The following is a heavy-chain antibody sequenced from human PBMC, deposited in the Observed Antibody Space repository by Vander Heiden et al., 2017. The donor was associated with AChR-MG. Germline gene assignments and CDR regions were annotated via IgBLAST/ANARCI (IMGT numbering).Heavy chain of an antibody. D-gene: IGHD2-2*01. J-gene: IGHJ4*02. Sequence: EVQLVESGGGLVKPGGSLRLSCAASGPSLSTYVMSWVRQAPGKGLEWVSSISQDSNYIYYADSAKGRFTISRDNAKNSLYLQMNSLRAEDTAVYYCARDLYCSTTSCHGRDYWGQGTLVTVSS. CDR3: ARDLYCSTTSCHGRDY. CDR1: GPSLSTYV. V-gene: IGHV3-21*01. CDR2: ISQDSNYI.